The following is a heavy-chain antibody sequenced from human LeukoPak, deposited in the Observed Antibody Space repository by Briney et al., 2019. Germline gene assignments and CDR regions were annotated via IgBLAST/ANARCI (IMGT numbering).Heavy chain of an antibody. CDR2: IYIGGST. J-gene: IGHJ5*02. CDR1: GFSVSSNY. D-gene: IGHD1-14*01. CDR3: AREYRFWFDP. Sequence: GGSLRLSCAASGFSVSSNYMCWVRQAPGTGLELFSVIYIGGSTYHAASVKIRFHISRDNSKNTLYLQMNSLRAEDTGVYYCAREYRFWFDPWGQGTLVTVSS. V-gene: IGHV3-53*01.